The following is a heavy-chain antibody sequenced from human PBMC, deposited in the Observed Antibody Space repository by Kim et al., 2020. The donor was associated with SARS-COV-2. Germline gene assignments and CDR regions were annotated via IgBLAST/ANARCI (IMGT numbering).Heavy chain of an antibody. CDR3: ARGNVLQWFGETESYYGMDV. Sequence: GRFTISRDNAKNSLYLQMNSLRAEDTAVYYCARGNVLQWFGETESYYGMDVWGQGTTVTVSS. V-gene: IGHV3-48*03. J-gene: IGHJ6*02. D-gene: IGHD3-10*01.